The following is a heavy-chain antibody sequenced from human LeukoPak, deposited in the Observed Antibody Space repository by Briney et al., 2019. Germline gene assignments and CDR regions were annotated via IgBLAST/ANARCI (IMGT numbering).Heavy chain of an antibody. CDR1: GYTFTGYY. CDR2: INPNSGGT. CDR3: ARDHVGAVVPLDY. J-gene: IGHJ4*02. V-gene: IGHV1-2*02. Sequence: GASVKVSCMASGYTFTGYYMHWVRQAPGQGLEWMGWINPNSGGTNYAQKFQGRVTMTRDTSISTACMELSRLRSDDTAAYYCARDHVGAVVPLDYWGQGTLVTVSS. D-gene: IGHD2-2*01.